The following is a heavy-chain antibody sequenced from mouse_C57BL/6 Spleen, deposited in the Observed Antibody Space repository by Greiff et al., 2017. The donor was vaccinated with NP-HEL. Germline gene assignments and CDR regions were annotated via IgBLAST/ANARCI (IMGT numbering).Heavy chain of an antibody. D-gene: IGHD2-5*01. Sequence: QVHVKQPGAELVKPGASVKLSCKASGYTFTSYWMHWVKQRPGRGLEWIGRIDPNSGGTKYNEKFKSKATLTVDKPSSTAYMQLSSLTSEDSAVYYCASYSNFAYWGQGTLVTVSA. CDR3: ASYSNFAY. V-gene: IGHV1-72*01. J-gene: IGHJ3*01. CDR2: IDPNSGGT. CDR1: GYTFTSYW.